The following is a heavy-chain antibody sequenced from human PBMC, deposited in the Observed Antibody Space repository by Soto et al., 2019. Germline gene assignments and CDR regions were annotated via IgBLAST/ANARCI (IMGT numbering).Heavy chain of an antibody. CDR2: ISAYNGNT. V-gene: IGHV1-18*01. CDR3: ARGGTPIDY. Sequence: QVQLVQSGAEVKKPGASVKVSCKASGYTFTNFGISWGRQAPGQGLDWLGWISAYNGNTNYAQKFQGRVTMTTDTSTSTAYMEVRSRGFDDTAVYYGARGGTPIDYWGQGTLVTVSS. J-gene: IGHJ4*02. CDR1: GYTFTNFG. D-gene: IGHD3-16*01.